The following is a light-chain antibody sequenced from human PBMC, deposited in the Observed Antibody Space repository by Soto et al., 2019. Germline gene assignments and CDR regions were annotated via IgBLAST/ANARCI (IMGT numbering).Light chain of an antibody. J-gene: IGKJ4*01. CDR3: QQYEKWPIT. CDR1: QSVGRS. V-gene: IGKV3-15*01. Sequence: EIVMTQSPATLSVSPGERVTLSCRASQSVGRSLAWYQQKAGQAPRLLIYGASTRATGTPVRFSGSGSGTEFSLTISSLQSEDFVVYYCQQYEKWPITFGGGTKVDIK. CDR2: GAS.